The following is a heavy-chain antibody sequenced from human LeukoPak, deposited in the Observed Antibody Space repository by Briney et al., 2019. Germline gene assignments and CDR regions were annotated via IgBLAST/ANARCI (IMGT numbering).Heavy chain of an antibody. CDR1: GFTFSSYS. D-gene: IGHD1-1*01. CDR3: ARGQLRE. Sequence: GGSLRLSCAASGFTFSSYSMNWVRQAPGKGLEWVSSISSSSSYMYYADSVKGRFTISRDNAKNSLYLQMNSLRAEDTAVYYCARGQLREWGQGTLVTVSS. J-gene: IGHJ4*02. CDR2: ISSSSSYM. V-gene: IGHV3-21*01.